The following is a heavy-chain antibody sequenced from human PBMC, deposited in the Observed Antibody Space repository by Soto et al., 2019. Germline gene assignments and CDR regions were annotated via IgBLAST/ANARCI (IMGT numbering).Heavy chain of an antibody. CDR2: INPSGGST. CDR1: GYTFTSYY. Sequence: EASVKVSCTASGYTFTSYYMHWARQAPGQGLEWMGIINPSGGSTSYAQKFQGRVTMTRDTSTSTVYMELSSLRSEDTAVYYCARVPVDCSGGSCYPTLDYWGQGTLVTVSS. D-gene: IGHD2-15*01. J-gene: IGHJ4*02. V-gene: IGHV1-46*03. CDR3: ARVPVDCSGGSCYPTLDY.